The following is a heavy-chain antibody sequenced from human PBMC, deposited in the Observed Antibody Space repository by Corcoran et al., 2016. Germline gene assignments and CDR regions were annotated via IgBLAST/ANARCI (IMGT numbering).Heavy chain of an antibody. CDR2: IYPGDSDT. V-gene: IGHV5-51*01. Sequence: EVQLVQSGAEVKKPGESLKISCKGSGYSFTSYWIGWVRQMPGKGLEWMGIIYPGDSDTRYSPSFHGQVTISADKSISTAYLQWSSLKASVTAMDYWARVGVPAGIVGASEIWGQGTMGTVSS. J-gene: IGHJ3*02. CDR1: GYSFTSYW. D-gene: IGHD2-2*01. CDR3: ARVGVPAGIVGASEI.